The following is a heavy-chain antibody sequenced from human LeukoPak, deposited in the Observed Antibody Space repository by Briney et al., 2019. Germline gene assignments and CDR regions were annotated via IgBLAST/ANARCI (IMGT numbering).Heavy chain of an antibody. CDR3: ARDRGGSYVSWFDP. V-gene: IGHV3-21*01. J-gene: IGHJ5*02. CDR1: GFTFSSYS. CDR2: ISSSSSYI. D-gene: IGHD5-18*01. Sequence: PGGSLRLSCAASGFTFSSYSMNWVRQDQGKGLEWVSSISSSSSYIYYADSVKGRFTISRDNAKNSLYLQMNSLRAEDTAVYYCARDRGGSYVSWFDPWGQGTLVTVSS.